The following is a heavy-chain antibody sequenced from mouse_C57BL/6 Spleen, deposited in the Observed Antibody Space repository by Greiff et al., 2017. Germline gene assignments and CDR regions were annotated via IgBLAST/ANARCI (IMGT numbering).Heavy chain of an antibody. J-gene: IGHJ2*01. Sequence: VQLQQPGAELVRPGTSVKLSCKASGYTFTSYWMHWVKQRPGQGLEWIGVIDPSDSYTNYNQKFKGKATLTVDTSSSTAYMQLSSLTSEDSAVYYCARILEHWGQGTTLTVSS. CDR1: GYTFTSYW. CDR2: IDPSDSYT. V-gene: IGHV1-59*01. CDR3: ARILEH.